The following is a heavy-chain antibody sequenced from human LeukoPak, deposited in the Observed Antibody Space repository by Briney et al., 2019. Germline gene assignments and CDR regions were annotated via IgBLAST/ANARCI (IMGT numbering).Heavy chain of an antibody. CDR2: IYYTGST. CDR3: ARLSDSDSSGYYWGFEY. Sequence: SETLSLTCTVSGGSICSYYWSWIRQPPGKGLECIGYIYYTGSTNYNPSLKSRVTISVDTSKNQFSLKLSSVTAADTAVYYCARLSDSDSSGYYWGFEYWGQGTLVTVSS. V-gene: IGHV4-59*08. CDR1: GGSICSYY. D-gene: IGHD3-22*01. J-gene: IGHJ4*02.